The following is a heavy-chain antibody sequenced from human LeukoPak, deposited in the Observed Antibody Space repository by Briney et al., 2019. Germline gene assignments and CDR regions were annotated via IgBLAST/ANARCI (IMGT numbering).Heavy chain of an antibody. V-gene: IGHV1-69*13. CDR3: ARISLGAIWGYYYGMDV. CDR2: IIPIFDTA. CDR1: GGSFGRYA. J-gene: IGHJ6*02. D-gene: IGHD1-26*01. Sequence: VASVKVSCKAPGGSFGRYAISWVRQAPGQGLEWMGGIIPIFDTADYAQKFQGRVTITADESTSTAYMELSSLRSEDTAVFYCARISLGAIWGYYYGMDVWGQGTTVTVSS.